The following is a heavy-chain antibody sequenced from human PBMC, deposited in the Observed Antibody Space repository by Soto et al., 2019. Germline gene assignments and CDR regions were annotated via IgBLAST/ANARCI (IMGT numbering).Heavy chain of an antibody. CDR1: GFTFSSYA. Sequence: GGSLRLSCSASGFTFSSYAMHWVRQAPGKGLEYVSAISSNGGSTYYADSVKGRFTISRDNSKNTLYLQMSSLRAEDTAVYYCVKDSGGIGYSSGLVYYYGMDVWGQGTTVTVSS. CDR3: VKDSGGIGYSSGLVYYYGMDV. V-gene: IGHV3-64D*08. D-gene: IGHD6-19*01. CDR2: ISSNGGST. J-gene: IGHJ6*01.